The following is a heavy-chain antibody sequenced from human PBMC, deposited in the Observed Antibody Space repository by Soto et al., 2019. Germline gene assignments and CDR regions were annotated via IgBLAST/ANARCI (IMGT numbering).Heavy chain of an antibody. Sequence: GGSLRLSCGGSGITFSRYAMTWVRQTPGKGLEWVSAINDRGDETFYADSVKGRFTISRDNSKNTLYLQMNSLRAEDTAVYYCARCGTHYALDAFDIWGQGTMVTVS. CDR3: ARCGTHYALDAFDI. V-gene: IGHV3-23*01. CDR2: INDRGDET. CDR1: GITFSRYA. J-gene: IGHJ3*02. D-gene: IGHD1-26*01.